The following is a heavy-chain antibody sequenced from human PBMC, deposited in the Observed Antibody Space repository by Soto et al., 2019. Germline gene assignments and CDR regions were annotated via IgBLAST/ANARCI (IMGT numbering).Heavy chain of an antibody. CDR3: ASLPWANYYYYGMDV. Sequence: QVQLVQSGAEVKKPGASVKVSCKASGYTFTSYDINWVRQATGQGLEWMGWMNPNSGNTGYAQKFQGRATMTRNTSISTAYMELSSLRSEDTAVYYCASLPWANYYYYGMDVWGQGTTVTVSS. D-gene: IGHD7-27*01. CDR2: MNPNSGNT. CDR1: GYTFTSYD. J-gene: IGHJ6*02. V-gene: IGHV1-8*01.